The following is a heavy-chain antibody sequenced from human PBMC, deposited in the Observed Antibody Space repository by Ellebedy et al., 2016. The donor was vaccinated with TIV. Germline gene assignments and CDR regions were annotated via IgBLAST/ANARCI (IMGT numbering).Heavy chain of an antibody. D-gene: IGHD6-19*01. CDR2: ISGSGGST. Sequence: GESLKISCAASGFTFSSYAMSWVRQAPGKGLEWVSAISGSGGSTYYADSVKGRFTISRDNSKNTLYLQMNSLRAEDTAVYYCARDRAGGSSGCMDYWGPGTQVTVSS. CDR3: ARDRAGGSSGCMDY. V-gene: IGHV3-23*01. CDR1: GFTFSSYA. J-gene: IGHJ4*02.